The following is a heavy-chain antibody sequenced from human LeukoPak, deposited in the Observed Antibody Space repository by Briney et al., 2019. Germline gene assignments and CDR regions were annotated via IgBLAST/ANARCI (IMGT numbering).Heavy chain of an antibody. Sequence: GGSLRLSCEASGFTFSNAWMSWVRQAPGKGLEWVGRIKSKTDGGTTDYAAPVKGRFTISRDDSKNTLYLLMNSLKTEDTAVYYCSTESSAYFDCWGQGALVTVSS. D-gene: IGHD6-19*01. CDR3: STESSAYFDC. V-gene: IGHV3-15*01. J-gene: IGHJ4*02. CDR2: IKSKTDGGTT. CDR1: GFTFSNAW.